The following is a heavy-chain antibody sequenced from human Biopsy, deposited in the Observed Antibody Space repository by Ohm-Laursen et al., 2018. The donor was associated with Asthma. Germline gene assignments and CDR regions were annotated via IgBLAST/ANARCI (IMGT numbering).Heavy chain of an antibody. D-gene: IGHD3-22*01. CDR2: IHHSGTS. V-gene: IGHV4-31*03. Sequence: SDTLSLTCTVSGDPITSGGCCWNWIRQPPGKGLEWIGYIHHSGTSYFNPSLKSRVSFSRDTSKNQFSLRLSSVTAADTAMYYCARIPRRSGSYFVDYWGQGTLVTVSS. CDR3: ARIPRRSGSYFVDY. CDR1: GDPITSGGCC. J-gene: IGHJ4*02.